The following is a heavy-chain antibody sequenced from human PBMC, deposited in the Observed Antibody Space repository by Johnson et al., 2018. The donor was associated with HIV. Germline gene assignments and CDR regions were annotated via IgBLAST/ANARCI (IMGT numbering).Heavy chain of an antibody. Sequence: QVQLVESGGGLVQPGGSLRLSCAASGVTVSSNYMSWVRQAPGKGLEWVAFIWYDGSNKYYADSVKGRFSISRDNSKNTLYLQMNSLRTEDTAVYYCAKVRVAAMIVVVSGRDAFDIWGQGTMVTVSS. J-gene: IGHJ3*02. CDR1: GVTVSSNY. V-gene: IGHV3-30*02. CDR2: IWYDGSNK. D-gene: IGHD3-22*01. CDR3: AKVRVAAMIVVVSGRDAFDI.